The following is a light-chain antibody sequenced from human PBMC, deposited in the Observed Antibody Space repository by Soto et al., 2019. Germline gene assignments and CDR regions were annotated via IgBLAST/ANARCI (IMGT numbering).Light chain of an antibody. CDR3: QAWDSSTVV. J-gene: IGLJ2*01. CDR2: QDS. CDR1: KLGDKY. Sequence: SYELTQPPSVSVSPGHTASITCSGDKLGDKYACWYQQKPGHSPVLVIYQDSKRPSGIPERFSGSNSGNTATLTISGTQAMDEADYYGQAWDSSTVVFGGGTKLTVL. V-gene: IGLV3-1*01.